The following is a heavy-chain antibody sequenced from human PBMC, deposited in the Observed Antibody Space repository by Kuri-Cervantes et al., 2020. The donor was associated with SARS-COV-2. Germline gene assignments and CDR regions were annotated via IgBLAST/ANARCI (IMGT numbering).Heavy chain of an antibody. CDR3: ARGGEDLVVVPAAPIRGSPFDY. Sequence: TLSLTCAVYGGAFSGYYWSWIRQPPGKGLEWIGEINHSGSTNYNPSLKSRVTISVDTSKNQFSLKLSSVTAAATAVYYCARGGEDLVVVPAAPIRGSPFDYWGQGTLVTVSS. V-gene: IGHV4-34*01. CDR2: INHSGST. J-gene: IGHJ4*02. D-gene: IGHD2-2*01. CDR1: GGAFSGYY.